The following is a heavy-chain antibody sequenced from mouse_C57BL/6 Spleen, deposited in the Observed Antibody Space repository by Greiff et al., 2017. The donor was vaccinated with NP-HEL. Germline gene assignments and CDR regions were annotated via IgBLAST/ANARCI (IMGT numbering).Heavy chain of an antibody. CDR2: IYPGSGNT. V-gene: IGHV1-66*01. CDR1: GYSFTSYY. CDR3: ARSYYSNLDY. Sequence: VQLQQSGPELVKPGASVKISCKASGYSFTSYYIHWVKQRPGQGLEWIGWIYPGSGNTKYNEKFKGKATLTADPSSSTAYMQLSSLTSEDSAVYYCARSYYSNLDYWGQGTTLTVSS. D-gene: IGHD2-5*01. J-gene: IGHJ2*01.